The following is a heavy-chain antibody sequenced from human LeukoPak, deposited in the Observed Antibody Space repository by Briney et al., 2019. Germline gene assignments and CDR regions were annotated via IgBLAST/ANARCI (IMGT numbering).Heavy chain of an antibody. CDR1: GGSFSGYY. D-gene: IGHD3-22*01. CDR2: INHSGST. V-gene: IGHV4-34*01. Sequence: SETLSLTCAVYGGSFSGYYWSWIRQPPGKGLEWIGEINHSGSTNYNPSLKSRVTISVDTSKNQFSLKLSSVTAADTAVYYCARSPITMIVVVWGQGTLVTVSS. CDR3: ARSPITMIVVV. J-gene: IGHJ4*02.